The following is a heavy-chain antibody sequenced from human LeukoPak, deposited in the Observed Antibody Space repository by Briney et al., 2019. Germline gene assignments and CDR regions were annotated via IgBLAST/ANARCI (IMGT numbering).Heavy chain of an antibody. D-gene: IGHD3-22*01. CDR1: GYTFTGYY. CDR2: ISPNSGDA. CDR3: ARESPRSGYYYGDDAFDL. J-gene: IGHJ3*01. Sequence: ASVKVSCKASGYTFTGYYMHWVRQAPGQGLEWMGWISPNSGDATYAQNFQGRVTMTRDTSITTAYMELSRLRYDDTAVYYCARESPRSGYYYGDDAFDLWGQGTMVTVSS. V-gene: IGHV1-2*02.